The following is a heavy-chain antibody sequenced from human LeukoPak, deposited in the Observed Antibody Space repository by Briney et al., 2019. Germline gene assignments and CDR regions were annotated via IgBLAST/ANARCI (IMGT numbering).Heavy chain of an antibody. CDR2: TSPDGRET. J-gene: IGHJ5*01. CDR1: GVTFSRNA. D-gene: IGHD3-22*01. Sequence: GGSLRLSCAASGVTFSRNAMHWVRQAPGKGREWVAVTSPDGRETYYADSVKGRFTISRDNSKNTVLLEMNSLTTEDTAVYSCFTGSAYYYDSWGQGTLVTVSS. V-gene: IGHV3-30*01. CDR3: FTGSAYYYDS.